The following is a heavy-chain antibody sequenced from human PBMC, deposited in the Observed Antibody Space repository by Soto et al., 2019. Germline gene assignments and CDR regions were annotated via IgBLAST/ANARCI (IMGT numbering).Heavy chain of an antibody. CDR2: IKQGGSER. CDR1: GFSFSSYW. D-gene: IGHD2-21*01. J-gene: IGHJ4*02. CDR3: VRDGVMGSY. V-gene: IGHV3-7*03. Sequence: VQLVESGGGLVQPGGSLRLSCVASGFSFSSYWMSWVRQAPGKGLEWVANIKQGGSERNYVDSVKGRFTISRDNAKNSLFLHMNSLRAEDTAVYYCVRDGVMGSYWGQGTLVTVSS.